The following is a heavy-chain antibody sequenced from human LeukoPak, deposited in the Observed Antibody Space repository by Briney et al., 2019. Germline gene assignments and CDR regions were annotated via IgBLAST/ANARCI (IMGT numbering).Heavy chain of an antibody. CDR1: GYTFTDFG. D-gene: IGHD1-14*01. CDR2: VSTYNGDT. J-gene: IGHJ1*01. Sequence: GASVKVSCKASGYTFTDFGFIWVRQAPGQGLEWMGWVSTYNGDTDYAKKFQDRVTMTTESSTRTTFMELRNLRSDDTAVYYCARAESMALYFLYWGQGTLVSVSS. CDR3: ARAESMALYFLY. V-gene: IGHV1-18*01.